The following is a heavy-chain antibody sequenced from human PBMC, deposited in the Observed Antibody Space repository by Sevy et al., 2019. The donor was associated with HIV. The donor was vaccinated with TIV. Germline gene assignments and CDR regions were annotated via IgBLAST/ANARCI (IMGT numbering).Heavy chain of an antibody. Sequence: SETLSLTCTVSGGPVSSGSYYWSWIRQPPGKGLEWIGYIYYSGSTNHNPSLKRRVTISVDTSKNQFSLKLNSVTAADTAVYYCARVRGGYSGFGSFDYWGQGTLVTVSS. J-gene: IGHJ4*02. CDR3: ARVRGGYSGFGSFDY. CDR2: IYYSGST. V-gene: IGHV4-61*01. CDR1: GGPVSSGSYY. D-gene: IGHD5-12*01.